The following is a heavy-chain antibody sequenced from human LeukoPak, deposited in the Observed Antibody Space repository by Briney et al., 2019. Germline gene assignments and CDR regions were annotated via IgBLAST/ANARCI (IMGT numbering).Heavy chain of an antibody. CDR2: ISPDGGST. CDR1: GFTFSSYA. V-gene: IGHV3-64*01. J-gene: IGHJ4*02. Sequence: PGGSLRLSCAASGFTFSSYAMHWVRQAPGKGLEYVSAISPDGGSTYYASSVKGRFTISRDNSKNTLYLQMGSLRADDMAVYYCASPVALPPGYWGQGTLVTVSS. CDR3: ASPVALPPGY. D-gene: IGHD6-13*01.